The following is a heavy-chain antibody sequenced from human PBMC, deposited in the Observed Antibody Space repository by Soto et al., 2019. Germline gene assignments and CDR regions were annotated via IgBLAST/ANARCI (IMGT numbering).Heavy chain of an antibody. CDR1: GGSVSSSIYY. Sequence: PSETLSLTCIVSGGSVSSSIYYWSWLRQPPGKGLEWIGYIYYTGSTNYNPSLEGRVFMSVDTSKNQLSLKLTSVTAADTGIYYCARVAVHSGWYHDHWGQGIPVTVSS. D-gene: IGHD6-19*01. CDR3: ARVAVHSGWYHDH. V-gene: IGHV4-61*01. CDR2: IYYTGST. J-gene: IGHJ4*02.